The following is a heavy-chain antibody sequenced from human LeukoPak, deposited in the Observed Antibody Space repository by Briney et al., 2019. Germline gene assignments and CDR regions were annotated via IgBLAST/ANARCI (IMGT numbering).Heavy chain of an antibody. J-gene: IGHJ5*02. V-gene: IGHV3-9*01. CDR3: VRYYGLNWFDR. CDR2: ISWNSGSI. CDR1: GFTFDDYA. D-gene: IGHD3-3*01. Sequence: PGGSLRLSCAASGFTFDDYAMHWVRQAPGKGLEWVSGISWNSGSIGYADSVKGRFTISRDNSKNTLYLLMNSLRVEDTAVYHCVRYYGLNWFDRWGQGTLVTVSS.